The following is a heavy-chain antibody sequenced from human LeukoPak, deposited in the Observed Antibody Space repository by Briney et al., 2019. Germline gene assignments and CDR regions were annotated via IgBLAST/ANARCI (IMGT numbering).Heavy chain of an antibody. CDR2: ISGNGGIT. D-gene: IGHD3/OR15-3a*01. CDR3: ARGEGTVPFDY. V-gene: IGHV3-23*01. CDR1: GFTFSSYV. Sequence: GGSLRLSCEASGFTFSSYVMTWVRHAPGKGLEWVSGISGNGGITYHADPVKGRFTISRDNSKNTLYLQMNSLRAEDTAVYYCARGEGTVPFDYWGQGTLVTVSS. J-gene: IGHJ4*02.